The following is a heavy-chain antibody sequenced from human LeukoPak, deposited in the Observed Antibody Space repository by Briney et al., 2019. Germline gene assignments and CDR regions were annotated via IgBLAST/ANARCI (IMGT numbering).Heavy chain of an antibody. V-gene: IGHV4-34*01. CDR1: GGSFSGYY. CDR3: ARGGIAAAGVAYYYYYGMDV. Sequence: TSETLSLTCAVYGGSFSGYYWSWIRQPPGKGLEWIGEINHSGSTNYNPSLKSRVTISVDTSKNQFSLKLSSVTPADTAVYYCARGGIAAAGVAYYYYYGMDVWGQGTTVTVSS. J-gene: IGHJ6*02. D-gene: IGHD6-13*01. CDR2: INHSGST.